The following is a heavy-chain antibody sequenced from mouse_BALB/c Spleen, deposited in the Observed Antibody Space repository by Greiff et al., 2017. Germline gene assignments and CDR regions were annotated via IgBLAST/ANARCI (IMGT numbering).Heavy chain of an antibody. Sequence: EVKLVESGGGLVQPGGSRKLSCAASGFTFSSFGMHWVRQAPEKGLEWVAYISSGSSTIYYADTVKGRFTISRDNPKNTLFLQMTSLRSEDTAMYYCARSFITTVLAPGYWGQGTTLTVSS. CDR1: GFTFSSFG. CDR2: ISSGSSTI. D-gene: IGHD1-1*01. J-gene: IGHJ2*01. CDR3: ARSFITTVLAPGY. V-gene: IGHV5-17*02.